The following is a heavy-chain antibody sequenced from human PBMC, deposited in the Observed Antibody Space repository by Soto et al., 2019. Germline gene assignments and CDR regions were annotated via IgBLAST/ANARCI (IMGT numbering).Heavy chain of an antibody. CDR3: ARWNSKKYYYYFMDV. J-gene: IGHJ6*03. CDR2: MNPNSGNT. D-gene: IGHD4-4*01. CDR1: GYTFTSYD. Sequence: GASVKVSCKASGYTFTSYDINWVRQATGQGLEWMGWMNPNSGNTGYAQKFQGRVTMTRNTSISTAYMELSSLRSEYTAVYYCARWNSKKYYYYFMDVWGKGTTVTVSS. V-gene: IGHV1-8*01.